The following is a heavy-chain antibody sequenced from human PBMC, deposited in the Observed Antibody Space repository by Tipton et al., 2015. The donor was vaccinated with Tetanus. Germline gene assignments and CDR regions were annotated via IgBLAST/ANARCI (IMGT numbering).Heavy chain of an antibody. CDR2: VSYSGRT. CDR1: GGSLRSSDYY. D-gene: IGHD2-21*02. J-gene: IGHJ3*02. CDR3: VRDHARACGGDCYPGGFDI. V-gene: IGHV4-39*02. Sequence: GLVKPSETLSLTCIVSGGSLRSSDYYGAWVRQSPVKGLEWIGSVSYSGRTYYNPSLKSRVTMSVDTSKNQFSLRLTSVTDADTAVYYCVRDHARACGGDCYPGGFDIWGQGTMVSVSS.